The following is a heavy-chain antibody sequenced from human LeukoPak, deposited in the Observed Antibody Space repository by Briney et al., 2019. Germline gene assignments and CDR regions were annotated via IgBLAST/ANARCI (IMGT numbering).Heavy chain of an antibody. D-gene: IGHD3-16*01. CDR3: ARDGGYGRLDY. Sequence: PSETLSLTCTVSGGSISSYYWSWIRQPPGKGLEWIGYIYYSGSTNYNPSLKSRVTISVDTSKNQYSLNLSSVTAADTAVYYCARDGGYGRLDYCGQGTLVTVSS. CDR1: GGSISSYY. CDR2: IYYSGST. V-gene: IGHV4-59*01. J-gene: IGHJ4*02.